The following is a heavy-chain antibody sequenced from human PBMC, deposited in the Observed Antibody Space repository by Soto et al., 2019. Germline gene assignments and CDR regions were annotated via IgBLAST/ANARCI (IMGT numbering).Heavy chain of an antibody. CDR2: IKPDGSEK. Sequence: EVQLVESGGGLVQPGGSLRLSCAASGFTFSSYWMSWVRQAPGKGLEWVANIKPDGSEKYYVDSVKGRFTISRDNAKNSLYLQMNSLSAEDTAVYYCAIEGRYSDSGGMDVWGQGTTVTVSS. J-gene: IGHJ6*02. D-gene: IGHD3-22*01. CDR1: GFTFSSYW. CDR3: AIEGRYSDSGGMDV. V-gene: IGHV3-7*01.